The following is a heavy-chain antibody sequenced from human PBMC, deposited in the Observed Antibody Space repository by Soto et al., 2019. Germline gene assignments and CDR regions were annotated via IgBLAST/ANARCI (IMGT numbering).Heavy chain of an antibody. Sequence: EVQLLESGGGLVQPGGSLRLSCAASGFTFSSYAMSWVRQAPGKGLEWVSASSGSGGSTYYADSVKGRFTISRDNSKNTLYLQMNSLRAEDTAVYYCAKDGQYCSGGSCYDGVRAFDYWGQGTLVTVSS. D-gene: IGHD2-15*01. J-gene: IGHJ4*02. CDR2: SSGSGGST. CDR1: GFTFSSYA. CDR3: AKDGQYCSGGSCYDGVRAFDY. V-gene: IGHV3-23*01.